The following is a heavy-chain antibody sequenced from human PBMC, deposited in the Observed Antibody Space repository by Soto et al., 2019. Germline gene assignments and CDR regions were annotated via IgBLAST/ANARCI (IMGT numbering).Heavy chain of an antibody. CDR2: INPIFGTV. V-gene: IGHV1-69*12. Sequence: QVQLVQSGAEVKKPGSSVKVSCKASGGTFSNYPISWVRQAPGQGLEWMGGINPIFGTVNYAQKFQGRVTITADECTSTAYMELSSLRSEDTAVYYCARGNHRWLQLWYFDLWGRGTLVTVSS. CDR1: GGTFSNYP. D-gene: IGHD5-12*01. J-gene: IGHJ2*01. CDR3: ARGNHRWLQLWYFDL.